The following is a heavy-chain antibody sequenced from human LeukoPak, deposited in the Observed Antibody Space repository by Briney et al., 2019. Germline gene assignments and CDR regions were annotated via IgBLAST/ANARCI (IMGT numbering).Heavy chain of an antibody. CDR2: ISSSSSTI. CDR1: GFTFSSYS. J-gene: IGHJ4*02. D-gene: IGHD3-22*01. Sequence: GGSLRLSCAASGFTFSSYSMNWVRQAPGKGLEWVSYISSSSSTIYYADSVKGRFTISRDNAKNSLYLQMNSLRAEDTALYYCAKGRLVVVIRGGYFDYWGQGTLVTVSS. V-gene: IGHV3-48*04. CDR3: AKGRLVVVIRGGYFDY.